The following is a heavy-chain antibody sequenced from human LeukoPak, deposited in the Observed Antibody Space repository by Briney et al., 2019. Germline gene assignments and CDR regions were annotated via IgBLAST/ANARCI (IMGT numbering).Heavy chain of an antibody. CDR2: INPNSGGT. Sequence: ASVKVSCKASGYTFTGYYMHWVRQAPGQGLEWMGWINPNSGGTNYAQKFQGRVTMTRDTSTSTAYMELRSLRSDDTAVYYCARDIRYFDWLLNYYGMDVWGQGTTVTVSS. J-gene: IGHJ6*02. CDR1: GYTFTGYY. D-gene: IGHD3-9*01. CDR3: ARDIRYFDWLLNYYGMDV. V-gene: IGHV1-2*02.